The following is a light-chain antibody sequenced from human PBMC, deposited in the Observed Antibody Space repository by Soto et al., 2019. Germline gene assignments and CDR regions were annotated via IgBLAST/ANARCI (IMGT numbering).Light chain of an antibody. V-gene: IGKV3-20*01. CDR3: QQYADSPVT. CDR1: QSVPKNY. Sequence: ENVLTQSPGTLSLSPGERATLSCRASQSVPKNYLAWFQQKLGQAPRLLIYGVSNRATGIPDRFSGSGSETAFTLTISRLEPEDFAVYYCQQYADSPVTFGGGTKVEIK. CDR2: GVS. J-gene: IGKJ4*01.